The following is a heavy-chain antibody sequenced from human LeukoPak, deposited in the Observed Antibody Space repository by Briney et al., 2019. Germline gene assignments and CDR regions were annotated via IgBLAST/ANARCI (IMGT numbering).Heavy chain of an antibody. CDR1: GFTISSYG. D-gene: IGHD4-23*01. J-gene: IGHJ4*02. CDR2: IRYDGSNK. Sequence: PGGSLRLSCAASGFTISSYGMHWVRQAPGKGRVGVAFIRYDGSNKYYADSVKGRFPISRDNSKNTLYLQMNSLRAEDTAVYYCAKDRGNMGFAVDYWGQGTLVTVSS. CDR3: AKDRGNMGFAVDY. V-gene: IGHV3-30*02.